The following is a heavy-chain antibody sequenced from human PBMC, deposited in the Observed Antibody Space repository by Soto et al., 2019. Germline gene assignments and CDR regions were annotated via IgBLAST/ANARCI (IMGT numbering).Heavy chain of an antibody. J-gene: IGHJ4*02. V-gene: IGHV1-3*01. CDR2: INDGNGNT. CDR1: GDTFTSYA. Sequence: ASVKVSCKASGDTFTSYAMHWARQASGQRLEWMGWINDGNGNTKSSQKFQVRVTTTRDTSASTAYMEVSSLRSEDTAAYYCAREAAAGTLDYWGQGTLVKVSS. D-gene: IGHD6-13*01. CDR3: AREAAAGTLDY.